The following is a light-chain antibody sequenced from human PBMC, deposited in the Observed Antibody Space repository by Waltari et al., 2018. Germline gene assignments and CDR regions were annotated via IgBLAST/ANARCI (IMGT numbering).Light chain of an antibody. Sequence: QTVVTQETSLSVSPGGTVPLTCALSSGSLSPTSYARWYQQTPGQPPRTLVYKANSRCSGVPYRFSGSILGNRAALTITGAQAEDESDYYCLLYLGSGIFVFGGGTKLTVL. V-gene: IGLV8-61*01. J-gene: IGLJ3*02. CDR3: LLYLGSGIFV. CDR2: KAN. CDR1: SGSLSPTSY.